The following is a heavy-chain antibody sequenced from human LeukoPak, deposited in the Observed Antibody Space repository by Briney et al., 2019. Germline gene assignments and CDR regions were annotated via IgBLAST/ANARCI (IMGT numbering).Heavy chain of an antibody. J-gene: IGHJ6*03. Sequence: GSLRLSCAGSGFTFSMYAINWVRQAPGKGLEWVSVIGGPSGGTYYADSVKGRFTISRDNSKNTLYLQTNSLRAEDTAVYYCAKGSYGGGDPYYMDVWGKGTTVTISS. CDR1: GFTFSMYA. V-gene: IGHV3-23*01. CDR2: IGGPSGGT. D-gene: IGHD2-21*02. CDR3: AKGSYGGGDPYYMDV.